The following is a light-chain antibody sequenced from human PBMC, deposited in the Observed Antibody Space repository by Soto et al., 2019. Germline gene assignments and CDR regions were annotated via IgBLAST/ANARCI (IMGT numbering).Light chain of an antibody. CDR3: REFSRSHRT. V-gene: IGKV3-20*01. CDR1: QSVSSSY. CDR2: GAS. J-gene: IGKJ1*01. Sequence: ETVLTQSPGSLYFSPGGRATLSCRASQSVSSSYLAWYQQKPGQAPRLLMYGASSRATGIPERFSGSGSGTDFTLTISRLEPEDFAVYYWREFSRSHRTFAHGTEVDI.